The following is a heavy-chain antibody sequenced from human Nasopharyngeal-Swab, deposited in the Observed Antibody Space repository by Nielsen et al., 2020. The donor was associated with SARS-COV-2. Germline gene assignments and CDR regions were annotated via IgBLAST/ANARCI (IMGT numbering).Heavy chain of an antibody. CDR3: AAGRYSSSWYSGIDY. Sequence: SVKVSCKASGFTFIRSAMQWVRQARGQRLEWIGWIVIGGDNTKYARKFQERVTITRDMSTSTAYMELSSLRSEDTAVYYCAAGRYSSSWYSGIDYWGQGTLVTVSS. CDR1: GFTFIRSA. V-gene: IGHV1-58*02. J-gene: IGHJ4*02. CDR2: IVIGGDNT. D-gene: IGHD6-13*01.